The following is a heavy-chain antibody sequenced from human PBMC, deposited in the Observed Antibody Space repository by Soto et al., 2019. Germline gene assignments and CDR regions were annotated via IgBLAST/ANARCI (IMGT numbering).Heavy chain of an antibody. Sequence: QVQLVQSGAEVKKPGSSVKVSCKASGGTFSSYAISWVRQAPGQGLEWMGGIIPIFGTANYAQKFQGRVTITADDSTSTVYIELSSLRSEDTDLYYFARDRGYCTNGVCSPYYCGMDVWGQGTTVTVAS. J-gene: IGHJ6*02. CDR2: IIPIFGTA. V-gene: IGHV1-69*01. CDR3: ARDRGYCTNGVCSPYYCGMDV. CDR1: GGTFSSYA. D-gene: IGHD2-8*01.